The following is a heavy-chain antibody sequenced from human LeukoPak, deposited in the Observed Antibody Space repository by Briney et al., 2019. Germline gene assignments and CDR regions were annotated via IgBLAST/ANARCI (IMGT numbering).Heavy chain of an antibody. V-gene: IGHV4-59*11. CDR2: IYYSGST. J-gene: IGHJ4*02. Sequence: SETPSLTCTVSGGSISSHYWSWIRQPPGKGLEWIGYIYYSGSTNYNPSLKSRVTISVDTSKNQFSLKLSSVTAADTAVYYCARESPDYYGSSGYYFDYWGQGTLVTVSS. D-gene: IGHD3-22*01. CDR3: ARESPDYYGSSGYYFDY. CDR1: GGSISSHY.